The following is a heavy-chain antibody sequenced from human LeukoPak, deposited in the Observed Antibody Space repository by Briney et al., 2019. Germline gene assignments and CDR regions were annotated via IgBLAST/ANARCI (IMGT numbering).Heavy chain of an antibody. CDR2: IKQDGSEK. J-gene: IGHJ4*02. CDR1: GFAFSNYW. CDR3: ATSRKRANFDY. Sequence: GGSLRLSCAASGFAFSNYWMSWVRRAPGKGLEWVANIKQDGSEKFYVDSVKGRFTISRDNAKNSLYLQMNSLRAEDTAVYYCATSRKRANFDYWGQGTLVTVSS. V-gene: IGHV3-7*01.